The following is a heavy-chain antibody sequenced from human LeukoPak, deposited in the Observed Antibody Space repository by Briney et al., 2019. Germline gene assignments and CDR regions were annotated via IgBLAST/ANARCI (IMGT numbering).Heavy chain of an antibody. D-gene: IGHD3-22*01. V-gene: IGHV1-69*04. Sequence: ASVKVSCKASGGTFSSYAISWVRQAPGQGLEWMGRIIPILDIANYAQKFQGRVTITAAKATSTDYMELSSLRSEDTAVYYCADGGGSSGYYSRTSFDPWGQGTLVTVSS. J-gene: IGHJ5*02. CDR1: GGTFSSYA. CDR2: IIPILDIA. CDR3: ADGGGSSGYYSRTSFDP.